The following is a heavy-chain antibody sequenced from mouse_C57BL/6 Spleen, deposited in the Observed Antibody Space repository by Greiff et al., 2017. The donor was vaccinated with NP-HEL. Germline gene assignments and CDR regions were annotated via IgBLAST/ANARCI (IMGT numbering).Heavy chain of an antibody. CDR1: GYTFTSYW. V-gene: IGHV1-50*01. D-gene: IGHD3-1*01. J-gene: IGHJ2*01. CDR2: IDPSDSYT. Sequence: QVQLQQPGAELVKPGASVKLSCKASGYTFTSYWMQWVKQRPGQGLEWIGEIDPSDSYTNYNQKFKGKATLTVDTSSSTAYMQLSSLTSEDSAVYYCARWGGLREDYWGQGTTLTVSS. CDR3: ARWGGLREDY.